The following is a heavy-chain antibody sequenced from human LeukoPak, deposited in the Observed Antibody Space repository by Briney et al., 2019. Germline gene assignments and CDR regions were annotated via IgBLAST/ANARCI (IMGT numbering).Heavy chain of an antibody. D-gene: IGHD3-22*01. V-gene: IGHV3-30-3*01. J-gene: IGHJ4*02. CDR3: ARSRGDSGSGYYYCFDY. CDR1: GFTFSSYA. Sequence: GGSLRLSCAASGFTFSSYAMHWVRQAPGKGLEWVAVISYDGSNKYYADSVKGRFTISRDNSKNTLYLQVNSLRAEDTAVYYCARSRGDSGSGYYYCFDYWGQGTLVTVSS. CDR2: ISYDGSNK.